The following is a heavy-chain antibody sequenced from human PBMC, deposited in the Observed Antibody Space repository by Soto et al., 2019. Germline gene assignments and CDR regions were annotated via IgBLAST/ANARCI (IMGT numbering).Heavy chain of an antibody. V-gene: IGHV1-69*06. CDR1: GGTFSSYA. CDR2: IIPIFGTA. Sequence: ASVKVSCKASGGTFSSYAISWVRQAPGQGLEWMGGIIPIFGTANYAQKFQGRVTITADKSTSTAYMELSSLRSEDTAVYYCARASPIRDYYDSSGYYTPFGPWGQGTLVTVSS. CDR3: ARASPIRDYYDSSGYYTPFGP. J-gene: IGHJ5*02. D-gene: IGHD3-22*01.